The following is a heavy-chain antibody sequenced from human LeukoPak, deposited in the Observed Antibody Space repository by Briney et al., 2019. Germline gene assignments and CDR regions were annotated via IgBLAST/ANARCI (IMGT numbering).Heavy chain of an antibody. CDR1: GYSITSGYY. J-gene: IGHJ4*02. CDR3: ARLGFASSWSFDF. V-gene: IGHV4-38-2*01. Sequence: SETLSLTCAVSGYSITSGYYWGWIRQSPAKGLEWIGYLYQTGTTYYNPSLKSRVTLSVDTSKNQFSLNLSSATAADTALYYCARLGFASSWSFDFWGQGTLVTVSS. CDR2: LYQTGTT. D-gene: IGHD6-13*01.